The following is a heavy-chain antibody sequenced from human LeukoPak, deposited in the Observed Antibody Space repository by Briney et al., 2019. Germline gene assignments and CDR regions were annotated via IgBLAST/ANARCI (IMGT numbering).Heavy chain of an antibody. CDR3: AKDRIVSAGTAYYFDY. CDR2: ISGSGGST. J-gene: IGHJ4*02. Sequence: GGSLRLSSAASGFTFSSYAINWVRQAPGKGLEWVSGISGSGGSTYYADSAQGRFTISRDNSKNTVYLQMNSLGVEDTAVYHCAKDRIVSAGTAYYFDYWGQGTLVTVSS. V-gene: IGHV3-23*01. CDR1: GFTFSSYA. D-gene: IGHD6-13*01.